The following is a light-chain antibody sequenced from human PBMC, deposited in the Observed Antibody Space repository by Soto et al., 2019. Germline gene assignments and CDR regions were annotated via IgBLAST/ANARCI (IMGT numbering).Light chain of an antibody. Sequence: QSALTQPASVSGSPGQSITISCTGTSSDVGGYNYVSWYQQHPDKAPKLMIYDVSNRPSGVSNRFSGSKSGNTASLTISGLQAEDEADYYCSSYTSSSTLDFGTGTKLTVL. CDR2: DVS. CDR3: SSYTSSSTLD. J-gene: IGLJ1*01. CDR1: SSDVGGYNY. V-gene: IGLV2-14*01.